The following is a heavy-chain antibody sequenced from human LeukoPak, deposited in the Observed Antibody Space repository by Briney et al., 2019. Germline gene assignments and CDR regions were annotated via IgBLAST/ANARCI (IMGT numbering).Heavy chain of an antibody. Sequence: NPSETLSLTCTVSGGSISSGGYYWSWIRQHPGKGLEWVGYIYYSGSTYYNPSLKSRVTISVDTSKNQFSLKLSSVTAADTAVYYCASDYYGSGSYYLWGQGTLVTVSS. CDR3: ASDYYGSGSYYL. J-gene: IGHJ4*02. CDR1: GGSISSGGYY. V-gene: IGHV4-31*03. CDR2: IYYSGST. D-gene: IGHD3-10*01.